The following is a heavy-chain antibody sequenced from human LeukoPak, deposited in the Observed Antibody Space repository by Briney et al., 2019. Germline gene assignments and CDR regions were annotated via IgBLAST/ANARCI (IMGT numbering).Heavy chain of an antibody. CDR3: ARSPVVGATYPYH. CDR2: ISSSSSTI. Sequence: GGSLRLSCAASGFTFSSYGTTWVRQAPGKGLEWVSYISSSSSTIYYADSVKGRVTISRDNAKNSLYLQLNSLRADHTAVYYCARSPVVGATYPYHWRQGTLVTVSS. D-gene: IGHD1-26*01. J-gene: IGHJ5*02. CDR1: GFTFSSYG. V-gene: IGHV3-48*01.